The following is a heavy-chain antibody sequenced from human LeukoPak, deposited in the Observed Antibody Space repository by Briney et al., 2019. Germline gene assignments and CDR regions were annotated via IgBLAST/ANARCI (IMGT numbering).Heavy chain of an antibody. D-gene: IGHD3-22*01. V-gene: IGHV3-30-3*01. J-gene: IGHJ5*02. CDR3: ARAGYYDSSGYSSRFDP. Sequence: PGGSLRLSCAASGFTFSSYAMHWVRQAPGKGLEWVAVISYDGSNKYYADSVKGRFTISRDNSKNTLYLQMNSLRAEDTAVYYCARAGYYDSSGYSSRFDPWGQGTLVTVSS. CDR2: ISYDGSNK. CDR1: GFTFSSYA.